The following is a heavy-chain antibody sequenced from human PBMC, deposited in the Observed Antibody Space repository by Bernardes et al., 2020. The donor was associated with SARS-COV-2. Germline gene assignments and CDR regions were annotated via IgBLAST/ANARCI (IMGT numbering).Heavy chain of an antibody. V-gene: IGHV3-9*01. CDR3: ASSGSYYLDY. Sequence: SLRLSCAASGFTFDDYAMHWVRQAPGKGLEWVSGISWNSGSIGYADSVKGRFTISRDNAKNSLYLQMNSLRAEDTALYYCASSGSYYLDYWGQGTLVTVSS. J-gene: IGHJ4*02. CDR2: ISWNSGSI. D-gene: IGHD1-26*01. CDR1: GFTFDDYA.